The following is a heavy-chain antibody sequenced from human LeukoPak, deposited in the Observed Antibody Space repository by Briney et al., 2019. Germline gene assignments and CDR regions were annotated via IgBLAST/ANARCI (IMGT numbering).Heavy chain of an antibody. CDR2: IYYSGST. V-gene: IGHV4-59*12. CDR1: GGSISGYY. CDR3: ASPDILTGYTPAG. D-gene: IGHD3-9*01. J-gene: IGHJ4*02. Sequence: PSETLSLTCTVSGGSISGYYWSWIRQPPGKGLEWIGYIYYSGSTNYNPSLKSRVTISVDTSKNQFSLKLSSVTAADTAVYYCASPDILTGYTPAGWGQGTLVTVSS.